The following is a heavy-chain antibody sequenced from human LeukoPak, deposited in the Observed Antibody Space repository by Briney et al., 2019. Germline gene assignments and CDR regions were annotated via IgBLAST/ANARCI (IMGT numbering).Heavy chain of an antibody. D-gene: IGHD4-17*01. CDR1: GFTFSSYG. Sequence: GRSLRLSCAASGFTFSSYGMHWVRQAPGKGLEWVAVIWFDGSNKYYADSVKGRFTIYRDNSENTLYLQMNSLRAEDTAVYYCARDPPLRPGYYYYGMDVWGRGTTVTVSS. CDR2: IWFDGSNK. V-gene: IGHV3-33*01. CDR3: ARDPPLRPGYYYYGMDV. J-gene: IGHJ6*02.